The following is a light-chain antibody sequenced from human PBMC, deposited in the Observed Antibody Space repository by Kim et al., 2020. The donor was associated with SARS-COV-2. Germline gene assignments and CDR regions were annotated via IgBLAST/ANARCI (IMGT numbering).Light chain of an antibody. V-gene: IGLV1-51*01. Sequence: QSVLTQPPSVSAAPGQKVTISCSGSSSNIGNHYVSWYQQLPGTAPTLLIYDNNKRPSGIPDRFSGSKSGTSATLGITGLQTGDEADYYCGTWDSSLSAGVFGTGTKVTVL. CDR2: DNN. CDR1: SSNIGNHY. J-gene: IGLJ1*01. CDR3: GTWDSSLSAGV.